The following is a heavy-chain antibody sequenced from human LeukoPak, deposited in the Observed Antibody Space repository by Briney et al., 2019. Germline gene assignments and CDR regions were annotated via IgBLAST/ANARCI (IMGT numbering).Heavy chain of an antibody. CDR2: VYYTGRT. J-gene: IGHJ1*01. CDR1: GDFIRSSSYY. CDR3: ARRRYYDSTGYFE. Sequence: SENPSLTCTVSGDFIRSSSYYWGWIRQPPGKGLEWIGDVYYTGRTYYNPSLKSRVFISIDTSKNYFSLNLNFVTAADTAVYYCARRRYYDSTGYFEWGRGSLVTVSS. D-gene: IGHD3-22*01. V-gene: IGHV4-39*02.